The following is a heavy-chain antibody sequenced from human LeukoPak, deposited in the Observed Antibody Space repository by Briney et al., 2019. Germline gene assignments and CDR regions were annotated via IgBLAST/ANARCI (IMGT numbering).Heavy chain of an antibody. V-gene: IGHV3-21*01. CDR3: ARGGSSGSNWFDP. J-gene: IGHJ5*02. Sequence: GGSLRLSCAASGFTFSVYTMNWVRQAPGKGLEWVSSITSSSTYIYYADSVKGRFTISRDNAKNSLYLQMNSLRAEDTAVYYCARGGSSGSNWFDPWGQGTLVTVSS. CDR1: GFTFSVYT. D-gene: IGHD3-22*01. CDR2: ITSSSTYI.